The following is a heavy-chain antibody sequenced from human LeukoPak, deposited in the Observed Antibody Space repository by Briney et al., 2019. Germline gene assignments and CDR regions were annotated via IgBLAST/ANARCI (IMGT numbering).Heavy chain of an antibody. CDR3: ARDRSRCVY. J-gene: IGHJ4*02. D-gene: IGHD3-10*01. V-gene: IGHV3-7*01. CDR1: GFTFSSYA. Sequence: GGSLRLSCAASGFTFSSYAMSWVRQAPGKGLEWVANIKQDGSEMYYVDSVKGRFTISRDNAKNSLYLQMNSLRAEDTAVYYCARDRSRCVYWGQGTLVTVSS. CDR2: IKQDGSEM.